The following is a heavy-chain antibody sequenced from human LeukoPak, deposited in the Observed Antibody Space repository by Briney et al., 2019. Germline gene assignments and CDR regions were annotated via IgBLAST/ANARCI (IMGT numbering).Heavy chain of an antibody. J-gene: IGHJ5*02. CDR3: ARASSDYYDSSGYYYSRVYWFDP. V-gene: IGHV1-69*13. CDR2: IIPIFGTA. Sequence: GASVKVSCKASGGTFSSYAISWVRQAPGQGLEWMGGIIPIFGTANYAQKFQGRVTITADESTSTAYRELSSLRSEDTAVYYCARASSDYYDSSGYYYSRVYWFDPWGQGTLVTVSS. CDR1: GGTFSSYA. D-gene: IGHD3-22*01.